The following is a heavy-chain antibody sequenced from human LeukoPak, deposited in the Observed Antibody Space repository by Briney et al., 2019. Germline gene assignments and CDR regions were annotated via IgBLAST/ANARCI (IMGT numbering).Heavy chain of an antibody. CDR3: AKAGITMIVVVHFDY. J-gene: IGHJ4*02. D-gene: IGHD3-22*01. CDR2: ISGSGGST. CDR1: GFTFSSYA. Sequence: GGSLRLFCAASGFTFSSYAMSWVRQAPGKGLEWVSAISGSGGSTYYADSVKGRFTISRDNSKSTLYLQMNSLRAEDTAVYYCAKAGITMIVVVHFDYWGQGTLVTVSS. V-gene: IGHV3-23*01.